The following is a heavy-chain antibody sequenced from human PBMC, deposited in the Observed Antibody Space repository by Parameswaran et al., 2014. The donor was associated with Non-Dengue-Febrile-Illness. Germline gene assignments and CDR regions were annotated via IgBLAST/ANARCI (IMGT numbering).Heavy chain of an antibody. CDR2: ISGDGGST. J-gene: IGHJ6*02. D-gene: IGHD3-3*01. V-gene: IGHV3-43*02. Sequence: VRQMPGKGLEWVSLISGDGGSTYYADSVKGRFTISRDNSKNSLYLQMNSLRTEDTALYYCAKDISIFGVVVTLFYYYGMDVWGQGTTVTVSS. CDR3: AKDISIFGVVVTLFYYYGMDV.